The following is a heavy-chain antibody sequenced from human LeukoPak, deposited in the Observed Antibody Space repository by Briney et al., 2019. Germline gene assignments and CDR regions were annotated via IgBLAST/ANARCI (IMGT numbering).Heavy chain of an antibody. CDR2: IDDNGYAT. V-gene: IGHV3-23*01. J-gene: IGHJ1*01. CDR3: AKMGDFGGNTRYFQH. CDR1: GFTFSSYA. D-gene: IGHD4-23*01. Sequence: GGSLRLSCIASGFTFSSYAMYWVRQSPGKGLGWVSGIDDNGYATVYSDYVRGRFTISRDNSRNTVYLQLHSLRAEDTGLYFCAKMGDFGGNTRYFQHWGQGTLVTVSS.